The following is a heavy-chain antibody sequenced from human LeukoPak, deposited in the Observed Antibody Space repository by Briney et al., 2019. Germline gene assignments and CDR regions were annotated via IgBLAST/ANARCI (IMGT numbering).Heavy chain of an antibody. J-gene: IGHJ5*02. CDR3: ACRDLTSTWSFP. CDR2: IYPGDSRI. CDR1: GYSFTSYW. V-gene: IGHV5-51*01. D-gene: IGHD6-13*01. Sequence: GESLKISCQGFGYSFTSYWIGWVRQMPGKGMEWMGVIYPGDSRIRYNPSFQGQVTISVDRSTSTAYLQWVSLKASDTAMYYCACRDLTSTWSFPWGQGTLVTVSS.